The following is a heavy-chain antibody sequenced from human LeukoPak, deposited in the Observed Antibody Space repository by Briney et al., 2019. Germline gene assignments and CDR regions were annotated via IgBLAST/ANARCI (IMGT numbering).Heavy chain of an antibody. CDR3: TRDRRYCSSTSCLSEIDH. V-gene: IGHV3-30-3*01. D-gene: IGHD2-2*01. Sequence: GGSLRLSCAASGFTFSSYAMHWVRQAPGQGLEWLTVISYDGASKYYADSVKGRFTISRDNSKNTVYLQMNSLRAEDTAVYYCTRDRRYCSSTSCLSEIDHWGQGTLVTVSS. CDR1: GFTFSSYA. J-gene: IGHJ4*02. CDR2: ISYDGASK.